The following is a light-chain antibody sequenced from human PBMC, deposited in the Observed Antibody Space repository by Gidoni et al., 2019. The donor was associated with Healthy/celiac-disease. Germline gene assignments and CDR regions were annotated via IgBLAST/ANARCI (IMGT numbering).Light chain of an antibody. Sequence: EIVLTQSPATLSLSPGERAPLSCRASQSVSSYFAWYQQKPGQAPRLRIYDASNRATGIPARFSGSGSGTDFTLTISSLEPGDFAVYYCQQRSNWPXTFGPGTKVDIK. CDR1: QSVSSY. V-gene: IGKV3-11*01. CDR3: QQRSNWPXT. CDR2: DAS. J-gene: IGKJ3*01.